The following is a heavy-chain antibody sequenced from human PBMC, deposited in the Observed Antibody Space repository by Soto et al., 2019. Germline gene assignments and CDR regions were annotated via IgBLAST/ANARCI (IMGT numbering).Heavy chain of an antibody. CDR1: GFTFSSYW. Sequence: LRLSFAASGFTFSSYWMHWVRQAPGKGLVWVSRISSDGSSTGYADSVKGRSTISRDNAKNTLYLQMHSLRAEDTAVYYCAREYGDYVGEEYFQHWGQGTLVTVSS. D-gene: IGHD4-17*01. CDR3: AREYGDYVGEEYFQH. J-gene: IGHJ1*01. V-gene: IGHV3-74*01. CDR2: ISSDGSST.